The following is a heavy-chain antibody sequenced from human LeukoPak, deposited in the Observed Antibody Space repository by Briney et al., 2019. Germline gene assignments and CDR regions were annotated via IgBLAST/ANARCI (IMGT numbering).Heavy chain of an antibody. V-gene: IGHV4-61*01. D-gene: IGHD3-10*01. Sequence: SETLSLTCTVSGGSVSSGSYYWSWIRQPPGKGLEWIGYIYYSGSTNYNPSLKSRVTISVDTSKNQFSLKLSSVTAADTAVYYCAKTQFGELSYENWFDPWGQGTLVTVSS. J-gene: IGHJ5*02. CDR1: GGSVSSGSYY. CDR2: IYYSGST. CDR3: AKTQFGELSYENWFDP.